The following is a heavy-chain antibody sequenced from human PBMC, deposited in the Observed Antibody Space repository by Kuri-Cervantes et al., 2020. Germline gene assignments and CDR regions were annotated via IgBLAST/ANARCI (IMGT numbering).Heavy chain of an antibody. CDR2: IYYSGST. Sequence: SETLSLTCTVSGGSISSSSYYWGWIRQPPGKGLEWIGTIYYSGSTYYNPSLKSRVTISVDTSKNQFSLKLSSVTAADTAVYYCARRDNCDILTGYSPSPFDYWGQGTLVTVSS. CDR1: GGSISSSSYY. D-gene: IGHD3-9*01. CDR3: ARRDNCDILTGYSPSPFDY. J-gene: IGHJ4*02. V-gene: IGHV4-39*01.